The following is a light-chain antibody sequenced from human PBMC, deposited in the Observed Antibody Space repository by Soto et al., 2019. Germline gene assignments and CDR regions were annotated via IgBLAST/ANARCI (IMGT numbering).Light chain of an antibody. CDR3: SSYAGSHTFV. Sequence: QSVLTQPSSVSGSPGQSVTISCTGTSSDVGGYTYVSWYQEHPGKAPKLMVYDVSARPSGVPDRFSGSKSGNTASLTISGLQAEDEADYYCSSYAGSHTFVFGTGTKVTVL. CDR2: DVS. J-gene: IGLJ1*01. V-gene: IGLV2-11*01. CDR1: SSDVGGYTY.